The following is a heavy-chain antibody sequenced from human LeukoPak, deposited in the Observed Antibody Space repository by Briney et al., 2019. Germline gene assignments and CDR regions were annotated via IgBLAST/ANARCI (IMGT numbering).Heavy chain of an antibody. CDR2: INSDGSST. D-gene: IGHD2-15*01. V-gene: IGHV3-74*01. J-gene: IGHJ6*02. CDR1: GFTFSSYW. CDR3: ARDISVHYCSGGSCYPFYYYYGLDV. Sequence: GGSLRLSCAASGFTFSSYWMHWVRQAPGKGLVWVSRINSDGSSTNYADSVKGRFTISRDNAKSTLYLQINSLRAEDTAVYYCARDISVHYCSGGSCYPFYYYYGLDVWGQGSSVTVSS.